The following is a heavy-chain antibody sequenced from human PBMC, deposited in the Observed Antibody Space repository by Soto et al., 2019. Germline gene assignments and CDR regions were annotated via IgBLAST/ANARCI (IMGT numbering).Heavy chain of an antibody. CDR3: VRDRRIYYSDPHDVFVASDYEV. V-gene: IGHV1-69*01. CDR2: FIPIFRTL. CDR1: GGIFGSHG. J-gene: IGHJ3*01. D-gene: IGHD3-22*01. Sequence: QVQLIQSEAEVKKPGSSVRVSCTASGGIFGSHGFSWVRQAPGQRLEWVGGFIPIFRTLTYTEKFQARVRIAADGSTNIVYLYLSSLTSEDTAVYYCVRDRRIYYSDPHDVFVASDYEVWGQGTMVSVSS.